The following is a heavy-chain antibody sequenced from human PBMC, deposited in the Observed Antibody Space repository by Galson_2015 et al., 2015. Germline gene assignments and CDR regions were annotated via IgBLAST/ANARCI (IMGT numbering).Heavy chain of an antibody. D-gene: IGHD1-26*01. V-gene: IGHV3-23*01. CDR1: GFTFSSYA. CDR3: AKFSGGSYLYYFDY. J-gene: IGHJ4*02. Sequence: SLRLSCAASGFTFSSYAMSWVRQAPGKGLEWVSAISSNGGSTHYADSVKGRFTISRDNSKNTLYLQMHSLRADDTAVYHCAKFSGGSYLYYFDYWGQGTLVTVSS. CDR2: ISSNGGST.